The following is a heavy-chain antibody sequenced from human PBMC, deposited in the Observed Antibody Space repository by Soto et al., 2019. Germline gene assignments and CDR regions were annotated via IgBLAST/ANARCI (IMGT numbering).Heavy chain of an antibody. V-gene: IGHV4-59*08. CDR2: IYYSGST. D-gene: IGHD4-17*01. J-gene: IGHJ4*02. CDR3: ARHPYGDYYIH. CDR1: GGSISSYY. Sequence: SETLSLTCTVSGGSISSYYWSWIRQPPGKGLEWIGYIYYSGSTNYNPSLKSRVTISVDTSKNQFSLKLSSVTAADTAVYYCARHPYGDYYIHWGQGTLVTVSS.